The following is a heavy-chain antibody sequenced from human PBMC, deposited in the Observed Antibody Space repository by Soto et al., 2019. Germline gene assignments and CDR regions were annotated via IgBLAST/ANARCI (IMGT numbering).Heavy chain of an antibody. CDR1: GFTFSSYW. Sequence: GGSLRLSCAASGFTFSSYWMTWVRQAPGKGLEWVSYISSSSTTIYYADSVKGRFTISRDNAKNSLYLQMNSLRVEDTAVYYCARDQGTSSSGLLIKGTDYWGQGTQVTVSS. D-gene: IGHD3-10*01. CDR2: ISSSSTTI. V-gene: IGHV3-48*01. CDR3: ARDQGTSSSGLLIKGTDY. J-gene: IGHJ4*02.